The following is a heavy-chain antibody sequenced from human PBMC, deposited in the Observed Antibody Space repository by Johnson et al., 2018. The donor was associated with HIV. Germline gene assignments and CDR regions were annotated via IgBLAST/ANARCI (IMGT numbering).Heavy chain of an antibody. CDR1: GFTFSSYA. Sequence: EVQLVESGGGLVQPGGSLRLSCAASGFTFSSYAMSWVRQAPGKGLEWVSAISGSGGSTYYADSVKGRFTVYRDNSKNTLYLQMSSLRTEDTAVYYCAKGGGYAQYAFDIWGQGTMVTVSS. V-gene: IGHV3-23*04. D-gene: IGHD2-2*01. J-gene: IGHJ3*02. CDR3: AKGGGYAQYAFDI. CDR2: ISGSGGST.